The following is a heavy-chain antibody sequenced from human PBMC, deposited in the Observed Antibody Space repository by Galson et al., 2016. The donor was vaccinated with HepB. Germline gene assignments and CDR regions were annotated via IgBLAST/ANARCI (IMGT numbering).Heavy chain of an antibody. J-gene: IGHJ4*02. CDR3: AKNDILTGYSAFDY. CDR2: ISYDGSKK. Sequence: SLRLSCAASGFTFSSYGLNWVRQAPGKGLEWVAVISYDGSKKYYADHAKGRFTISRDNSKNTLYLQMNSLRAEDTAVYYCAKNDILTGYSAFDYWGQGTLVTVSS. CDR1: GFTFSSYG. D-gene: IGHD3-9*01. V-gene: IGHV3-30*18.